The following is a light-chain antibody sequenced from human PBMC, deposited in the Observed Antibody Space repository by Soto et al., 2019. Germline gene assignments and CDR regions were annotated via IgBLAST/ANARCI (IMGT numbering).Light chain of an antibody. J-gene: IGKJ2*01. CDR3: LQGTHWPPYT. Sequence: EVVMTQSPLSLPVTLGQPASISCRSSQSLVSSDGNTYLHWYQQRPGQSPRRLFYKVSNRDSGVPDRFSASGSGTDFTLKISRVEADDVGVYYCLQGTHWPPYTFGQGTKLEIK. CDR1: QSLVSSDGNTY. CDR2: KVS. V-gene: IGKV2-30*01.